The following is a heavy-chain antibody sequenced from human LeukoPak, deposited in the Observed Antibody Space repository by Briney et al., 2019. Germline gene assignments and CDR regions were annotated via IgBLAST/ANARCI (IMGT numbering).Heavy chain of an antibody. D-gene: IGHD3-3*01. J-gene: IGHJ4*02. CDR1: GFTFSSYG. V-gene: IGHV3-30*02. CDR3: AKDSTISRIY. CDR2: IRYDGSNK. Sequence: VGSLRLSCAASGFTFSSYGMHWVRQAPDKGLEWVAFIRYDGSNKYYADSVKGRFTISRDNSKNTLYLQMNSLRAEDTAVYYCAKDSTISRIYWGQGTLVTVSS.